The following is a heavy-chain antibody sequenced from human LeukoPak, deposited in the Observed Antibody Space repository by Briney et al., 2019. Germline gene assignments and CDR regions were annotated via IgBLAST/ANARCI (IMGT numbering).Heavy chain of an antibody. CDR2: IIPIFGPP. D-gene: IGHD1-26*01. Sequence: SVKVSCKASGGTSSNHAINWVRQAPGQGLEWMGGIIPIFGPPNYAQKFQGRVTFTADGSTRIAYMELSSLRYDDTAVYYCAKEKWEPPYFYFGMDVWGQGTTVTVSS. J-gene: IGHJ6*02. CDR3: AKEKWEPPYFYFGMDV. CDR1: GGTSSNHA. V-gene: IGHV1-69*13.